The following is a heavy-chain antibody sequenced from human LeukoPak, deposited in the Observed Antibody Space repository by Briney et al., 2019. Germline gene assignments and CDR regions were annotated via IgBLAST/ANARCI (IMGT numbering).Heavy chain of an antibody. CDR2: IYYSGCT. CDR1: GGSISSYY. CDR3: ARQPYGSGNDY. D-gene: IGHD3-10*01. Sequence: SETLSLTCTVSGGSISSYYWSWIRQPPGKGLEGIGYIYYSGCTNYNPSLKSRVTISVDTSKNQFSLELSSVTAADTAVYYCARQPYGSGNDYWGQGTLVTVSS. J-gene: IGHJ4*02. V-gene: IGHV4-59*01.